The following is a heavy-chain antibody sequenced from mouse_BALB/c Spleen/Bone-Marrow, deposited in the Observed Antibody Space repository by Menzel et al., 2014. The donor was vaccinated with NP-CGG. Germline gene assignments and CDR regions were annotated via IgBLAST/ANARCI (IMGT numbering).Heavy chain of an antibody. CDR1: GFNIKDTY. D-gene: IGHD1-3*01. Sequence: EVKLMESGAELVKPGASVKLSCSASGFNIKDTYMHWVKQRPEQGLEWIGRIDPANGNTKYDPKFQDKATITADTSSNTVDLQLSSLTFEDTAVYYCARQEFAIYWYFDVWGAGTTATVSS. J-gene: IGHJ1*01. CDR2: IDPANGNT. CDR3: ARQEFAIYWYFDV. V-gene: IGHV14-3*02.